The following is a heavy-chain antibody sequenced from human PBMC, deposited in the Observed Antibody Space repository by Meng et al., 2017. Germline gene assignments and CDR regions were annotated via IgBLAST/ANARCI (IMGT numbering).Heavy chain of an antibody. V-gene: IGHV3-21*01. CDR2: ISSSSSYI. Sequence: GESLKISCAASGFTFSSYAMSWVRQAPGKGLEWVSSISSSSSYIYYADSVKGRFTISRDNAKNSLYLQMNSLRAEDTAVYYCARDMVLGTSGWGPDYWGQGTLVTVSS. CDR3: ARDMVLGTSGWGPDY. CDR1: GFTFSSYA. J-gene: IGHJ4*02. D-gene: IGHD6-19*01.